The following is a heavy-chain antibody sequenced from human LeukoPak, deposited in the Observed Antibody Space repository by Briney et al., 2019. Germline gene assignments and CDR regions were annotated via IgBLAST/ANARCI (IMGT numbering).Heavy chain of an antibody. CDR1: GFSFTAYS. Sequence: GGSLRLSCAASGFSFTAYSMNWVRQAPGKGLEWVSYISSSGSTIYYADSVKGRFTISRDNAKNSLYLQMNSLRAEDTAVYYCAREGEQIDYWGQGTLVTVSS. V-gene: IGHV3-48*04. CDR2: ISSSGSTI. J-gene: IGHJ4*02. D-gene: IGHD3-16*01. CDR3: AREGEQIDY.